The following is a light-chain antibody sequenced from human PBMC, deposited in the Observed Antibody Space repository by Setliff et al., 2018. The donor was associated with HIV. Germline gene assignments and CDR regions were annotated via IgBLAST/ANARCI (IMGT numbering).Light chain of an antibody. CDR3: CSYAGSHTFV. J-gene: IGLJ1*01. Sequence: QSALTQPRSVSGSPGQSVTISCTGTSSDVGGYNFVSWYQQRPGKAPKLMIYDVTKRPSGVPDRFSGSKSGNTASLTISGLQAEDEADCYCCSYAGSHTFVFGTGTKVTVL. V-gene: IGLV2-11*01. CDR2: DVT. CDR1: SSDVGGYNF.